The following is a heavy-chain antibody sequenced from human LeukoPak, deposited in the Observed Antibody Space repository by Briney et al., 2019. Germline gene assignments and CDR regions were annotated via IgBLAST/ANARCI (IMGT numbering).Heavy chain of an antibody. CDR2: INSDGSST. J-gene: IGHJ6*03. V-gene: IGHV3-74*01. D-gene: IGHD3-3*01. Sequence: GGSLRLSCAASGFTFSSYWMHWLRQAPGKGLVWVSRINSDGSSTSYGDSVKGRFTISRDNAKNTLYLQMNSLRAEDTAVYYCASKGLGDLWSGYYNYYYYYMDMWGKGTTVTASS. CDR3: ASKGLGDLWSGYYNYYYYYMDM. CDR1: GFTFSSYW.